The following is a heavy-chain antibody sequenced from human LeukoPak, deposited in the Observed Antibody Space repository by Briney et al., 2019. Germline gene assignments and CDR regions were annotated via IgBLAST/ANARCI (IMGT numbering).Heavy chain of an antibody. CDR2: INPTGGST. D-gene: IGHD2-15*01. J-gene: IGHJ4*02. Sequence: ASVKLSCKASGYTFTSYYMHRVRQAPGQGLEWMGIINPTGGSTSYAQKFQRRVTMTRDMSTSTVYMELSSLRSEDTAVYYCARSQGYCSGGSCYAPFDYWGQGTLVSVSS. CDR3: ARSQGYCSGGSCYAPFDY. V-gene: IGHV1-46*01. CDR1: GYTFTSYY.